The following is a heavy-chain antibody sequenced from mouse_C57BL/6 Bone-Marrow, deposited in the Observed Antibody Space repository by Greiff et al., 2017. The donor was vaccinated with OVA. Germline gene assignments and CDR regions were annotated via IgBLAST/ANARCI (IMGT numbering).Heavy chain of an antibody. D-gene: IGHD3-1*01. CDR3: AKDCGGSMDY. CDR1: GFTFTDYY. CDR2: VYPYNGGT. V-gene: IGHV1-36*01. Sequence: DVKLQESGPVLVKPGPSVKISCKASGFTFTDYYMHWVKQSHGKSLEWIGLVYPYNGGTSYNQKFKGKATLTVDTSSSTAYMELNSLTSEDSAVYYCAKDCGGSMDYWGQGTSVTVSS. J-gene: IGHJ4*01.